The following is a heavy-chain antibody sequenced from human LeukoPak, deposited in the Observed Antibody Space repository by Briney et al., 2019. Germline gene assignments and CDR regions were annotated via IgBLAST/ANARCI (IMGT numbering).Heavy chain of an antibody. CDR3: ARGAAIVGATKGGDY. V-gene: IGHV1-18*01. CDR2: ISAYNGNT. Sequence: ASVKVSCKASGYTFTSYGISWVRQAPGQGLEWMGWISAYNGNTNYAQKLQGRVTMTTDTSTSTAYMELRSLRSDDTAVYYCARGAAIVGATKGGDYWGQGTLVTVSS. D-gene: IGHD1-26*01. CDR1: GYTFTSYG. J-gene: IGHJ4*02.